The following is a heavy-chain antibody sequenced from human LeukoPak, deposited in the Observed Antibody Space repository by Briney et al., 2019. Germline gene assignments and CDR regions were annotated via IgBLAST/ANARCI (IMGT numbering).Heavy chain of an antibody. V-gene: IGHV3-23*01. D-gene: IGHD3-10*01. CDR2: IGGSGVRT. Sequence: HLGGSLRLSCSASGFTFTTYGMNWVRQAPGKGLEWVSGIGGSGVRTYYADSVKGRFTISRDNAKNTVFLQMSSLRAEDTALYYCARKSASGNYPLDYWGQGTLVTVSS. CDR3: ARKSASGNYPLDY. J-gene: IGHJ4*02. CDR1: GFTFTTYG.